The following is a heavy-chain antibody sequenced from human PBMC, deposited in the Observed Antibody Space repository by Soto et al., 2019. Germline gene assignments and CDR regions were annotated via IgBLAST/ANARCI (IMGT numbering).Heavy chain of an antibody. J-gene: IGHJ4*02. CDR2: INHSGST. CDR1: GGPFSGYY. Sequence: SETLSLTCPLYGGPFSGYYWSWIRQPPGKGLEWIGEINHSGSTNYNPSLKSRVTISVDTSKNQFSLKLSSVTAADTAVYYCARRSYYDILTGYSQYYFDYWGQGTLVNVSS. CDR3: ARRSYYDILTGYSQYYFDY. V-gene: IGHV4-34*01. D-gene: IGHD3-9*01.